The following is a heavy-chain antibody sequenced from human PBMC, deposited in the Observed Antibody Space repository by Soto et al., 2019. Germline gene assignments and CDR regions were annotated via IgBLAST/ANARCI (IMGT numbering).Heavy chain of an antibody. J-gene: IGHJ6*02. CDR1: GGTFSSYA. CDR3: ANPRQASCPSGACLPPLDV. V-gene: IGHV1-69*06. Sequence: ASVKVSCKASGGTFSSYAISWVRQAPGQGLEWMGGIIPIFGTANYAQKFQGRVTITADKSTSTAYMELSSLRSEDTAVYYCANPRQASCPSGACLPPLDVWGQGTTVTVSS. CDR2: IIPIFGTA. D-gene: IGHD2-21*01.